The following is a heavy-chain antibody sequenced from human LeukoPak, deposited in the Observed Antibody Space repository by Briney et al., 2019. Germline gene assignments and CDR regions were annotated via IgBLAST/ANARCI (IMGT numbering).Heavy chain of an antibody. J-gene: IGHJ6*02. CDR2: IYYSGST. D-gene: IGHD3-3*01. V-gene: IGHV4-59*08. CDR3: ARSFDFWSGFPSYGMDV. CDR1: GGSFSGYY. Sequence: SETLSLTCAVYGGSFSGYYWSWIRQPPGKGLEWIGYIYYSGSTNYNPSLKSRVTISVDTSKNQFSLKLSSVTAADTAVYYCARSFDFWSGFPSYGMDVWGQGTTVTVSS.